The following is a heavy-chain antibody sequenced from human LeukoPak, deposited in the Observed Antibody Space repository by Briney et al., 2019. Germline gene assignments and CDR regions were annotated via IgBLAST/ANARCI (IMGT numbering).Heavy chain of an antibody. V-gene: IGHV4-34*01. D-gene: IGHD2/OR15-2a*01. CDR1: GGSLSGAY. J-gene: IGHJ4*02. CDR3: ARDPCSTINCPLRF. CDR2: INHSGRT. Sequence: PSETLSLTCAVSGGSLSGAYCTWIRQSPGKGLEWIGEINHSGRTNYNPSLEGRVTISLDKYRNQFSLMLTSVTAGDTAVYYCARDPCSTINCPLRFWGQGTLVTDSP.